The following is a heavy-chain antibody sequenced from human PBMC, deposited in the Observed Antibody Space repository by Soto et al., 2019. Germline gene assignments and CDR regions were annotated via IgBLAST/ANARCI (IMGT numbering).Heavy chain of an antibody. CDR2: VWYDGSHQ. J-gene: IGHJ4*01. Sequence: QVQVVESGGGVVQPGRSLRLSCAASGFTFSSYGMHWVRQAPGKGLEWVAVVWYDGSHQYYTDSVKGRFTISRDNSKNTLYLQMNILRVEDKAVYYCARDIRRRATAGSELDGWGQGTLVTVSS. CDR3: ARDIRRRATAGSELDG. D-gene: IGHD1-26*01. CDR1: GFTFSSYG. V-gene: IGHV3-33*01.